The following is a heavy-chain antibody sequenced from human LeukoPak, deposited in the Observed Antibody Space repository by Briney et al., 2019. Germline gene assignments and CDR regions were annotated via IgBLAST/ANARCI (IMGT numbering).Heavy chain of an antibody. D-gene: IGHD4-23*01. CDR3: ARAPGTTVVKYLPGWYFDL. CDR1: GGSISSGGYS. Sequence: PSQTLSLTCAVSGGSISSGGYSWSWIRQPPGKGLEWIGYIYYSGSTYYNPSLKSRVTISVDTSKNQFSLKLSSVTAADTAVYYCARAPGTTVVKYLPGWYFDLWGRGTLVTVSS. J-gene: IGHJ2*01. V-gene: IGHV4-30-4*07. CDR2: IYYSGST.